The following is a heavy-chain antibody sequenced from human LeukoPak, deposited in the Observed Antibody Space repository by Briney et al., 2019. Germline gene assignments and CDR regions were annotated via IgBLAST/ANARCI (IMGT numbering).Heavy chain of an antibody. Sequence: ASVEVSCKASGYTFTSYGISWVRQAPGQGLEWMGWISAYNGNTNYAQKLQGRVTMTTDTSTSTAYMELRSLRSDDTAVYYCARGGYSSGWYSGLWFDPWGQGTLVTVSS. CDR3: ARGGYSSGWYSGLWFDP. D-gene: IGHD6-19*01. CDR1: GYTFTSYG. V-gene: IGHV1-18*01. J-gene: IGHJ5*02. CDR2: ISAYNGNT.